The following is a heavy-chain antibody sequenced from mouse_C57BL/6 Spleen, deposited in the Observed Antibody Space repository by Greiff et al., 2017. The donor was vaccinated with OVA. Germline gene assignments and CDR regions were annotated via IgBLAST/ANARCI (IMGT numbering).Heavy chain of an antibody. CDR2: IDPSDSYT. V-gene: IGHV1-69*01. Sequence: VQLQQSGAELVMPGASVKLSCKASGYTFTSYWMHWVKQRPGQGLEWIGEIDPSDSYTNYNQKFKGKSTLTVDKSSSTAYMQLSSLTSEDSAVYYCARAHYGSSPYYFDYWGQGTTLTGSS. J-gene: IGHJ2*01. CDR3: ARAHYGSSPYYFDY. CDR1: GYTFTSYW. D-gene: IGHD1-1*01.